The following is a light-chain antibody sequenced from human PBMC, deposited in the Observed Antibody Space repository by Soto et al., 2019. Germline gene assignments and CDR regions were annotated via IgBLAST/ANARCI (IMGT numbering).Light chain of an antibody. CDR3: QQCNDWPFT. CDR1: QNVGID. J-gene: IGKJ4*02. CDR2: GTS. V-gene: IGKV3-15*01. Sequence: EIVMTQSPATLSVSPGERATLSCRASQNVGIDLAWFQQKPGQAPRLLIYGTSIRATGIPARFGASGSSTSFTLIINSLQSEDFAVYDGQQCNDWPFTFGGGTKVEIK.